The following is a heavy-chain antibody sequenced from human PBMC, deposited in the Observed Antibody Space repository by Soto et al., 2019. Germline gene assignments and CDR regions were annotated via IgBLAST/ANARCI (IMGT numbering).Heavy chain of an antibody. CDR3: ARDLMPNDRGLGDLAY. Sequence: EVRLVESGGGLVKPGGSLRLSCAASGFTFNKYSMNWVRQAPGKGLKWVSSITSKTGDQYYADLVKGRFIISRDNTKNSLSLQVTSLRDEDTAVYYCARDLMPNDRGLGDLAYWGQGTLVTVSS. CDR1: GFTFNKYS. CDR2: ITSKTGDQ. V-gene: IGHV3-21*06. D-gene: IGHD3-22*01. J-gene: IGHJ4*02.